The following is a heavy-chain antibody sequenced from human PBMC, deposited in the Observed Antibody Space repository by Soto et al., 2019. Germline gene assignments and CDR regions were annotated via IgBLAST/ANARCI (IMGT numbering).Heavy chain of an antibody. CDR3: AREGGSIGGWFGRKFDS. V-gene: IGHV3-23*01. D-gene: IGHD6-19*01. Sequence: PGGSLRLSCAASGFTFSTHAMSWVRQAPGKGLEWVSSISSGGTTTFYAASVEGRFTISRDKSKNTLYLQMNSLGADDTAVYYCAREGGSIGGWFGRKFDSWGQGTQVTV. J-gene: IGHJ4*02. CDR2: ISSGGTTT. CDR1: GFTFSTHA.